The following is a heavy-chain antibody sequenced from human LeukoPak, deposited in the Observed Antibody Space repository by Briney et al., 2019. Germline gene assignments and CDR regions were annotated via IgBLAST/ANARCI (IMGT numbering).Heavy chain of an antibody. CDR2: VNGNGGST. CDR1: GFSFSTYA. J-gene: IGHJ4*02. V-gene: IGHV3-23*01. Sequence: GGSLRLSCAASGFSFSTYAMSWVRQAPGKGLEWVSGVNGNGGSTSYADSVKGRFTISRDNSKNTVYLQMNSLRVEDTAVYYCAKSLYGGCDYWGQGTVVTVSS. CDR3: AKSLYGGCDY. D-gene: IGHD3-16*02.